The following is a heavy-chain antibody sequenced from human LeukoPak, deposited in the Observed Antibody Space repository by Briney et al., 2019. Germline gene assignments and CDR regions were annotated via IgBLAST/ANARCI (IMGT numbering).Heavy chain of an antibody. V-gene: IGHV3-21*01. J-gene: IGHJ4*02. CDR1: GFTFSDYS. CDR3: ARDVQLGGYSSRWYLIDC. Sequence: PGGSLRLSCAASGFTFSDYSMSWVRQAPGKGLEWVSSISSSSSYTYYADSVKGRFTISRDNAKNSLYLQINSLWAEDTAVYYCARDVQLGGYSSRWYLIDCWGQGTLVTVSS. CDR2: ISSSSSYT. D-gene: IGHD6-13*01.